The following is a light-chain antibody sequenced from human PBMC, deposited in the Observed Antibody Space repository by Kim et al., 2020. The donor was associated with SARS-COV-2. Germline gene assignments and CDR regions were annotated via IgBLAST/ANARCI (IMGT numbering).Light chain of an antibody. CDR1: TSNIGNNG. CDR3: ASWDDSLSGPV. J-gene: IGLJ2*01. CDR2: SDD. V-gene: IGLV1-36*01. Sequence: QRVTISSSGGTSNIGNNGVIWYQQLPGKAPKVLVYSDDLLPSGVSDRFSGSKSGTSASLAISALQAEDEADYYCASWDDSLSGPVFGGGTQLTVL.